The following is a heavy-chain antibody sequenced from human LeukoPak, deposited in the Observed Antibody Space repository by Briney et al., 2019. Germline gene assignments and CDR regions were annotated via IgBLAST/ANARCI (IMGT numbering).Heavy chain of an antibody. CDR3: AKATPENPRADDY. CDR2: INTDGSST. D-gene: IGHD6-19*01. Sequence: GGSLRLSCAASGFTFSSYWMHWVRQAPGKGLVWVSRINTDGSSTSYADSVKGRFTISRDNAKNTLYLQMNSLRAEDTAVYYCAKATPENPRADDYWGQGTLVTVSS. V-gene: IGHV3-74*01. J-gene: IGHJ4*02. CDR1: GFTFSSYW.